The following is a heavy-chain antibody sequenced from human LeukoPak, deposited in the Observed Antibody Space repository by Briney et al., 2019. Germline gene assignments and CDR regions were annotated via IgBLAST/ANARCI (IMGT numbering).Heavy chain of an antibody. Sequence: GGSLRLSCAASGFTFSDSALTWVRQAPGKGLEWVSGIRAGGGDTYYAHSVKGRFTISRDNSKNSLYLQMRSLRVEDTAFYYCASAHGGSGYDRPFDYWGQGTLVTVSS. V-gene: IGHV3-23*01. D-gene: IGHD5-12*01. CDR3: ASAHGGSGYDRPFDY. J-gene: IGHJ4*02. CDR2: IRAGGGDT. CDR1: GFTFSDSA.